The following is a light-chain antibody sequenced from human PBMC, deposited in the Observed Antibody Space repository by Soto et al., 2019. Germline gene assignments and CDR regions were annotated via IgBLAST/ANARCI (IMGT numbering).Light chain of an antibody. CDR2: DAS. CDR3: QQRSKWPPIT. V-gene: IGKV3-11*01. CDR1: QSVATY. Sequence: EIVLTQSPVTLSLSPGERATLSCRASQSVATYLAWYQQKPGQAPRLLVYDASNRATGIPARFSGSGSGTEFTLTISSLEPEDFAVYYCQQRSKWPPITFGQGTRLEIK. J-gene: IGKJ5*01.